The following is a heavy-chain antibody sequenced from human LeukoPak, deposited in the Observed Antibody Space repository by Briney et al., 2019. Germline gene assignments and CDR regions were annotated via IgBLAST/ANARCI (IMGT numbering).Heavy chain of an antibody. J-gene: IGHJ3*02. D-gene: IGHD3-10*01. Sequence: SETLSLTCTVSGGSISSYYWSWIRQPPGKGLEWIGSIHDSGNTYYNPSLKSRVTMAVDTSKNQFSLKLSSVTAADTAVYYCARQRRSGTWAFDIWGQGTMVTVSS. CDR2: IHDSGNT. V-gene: IGHV4-59*04. CDR1: GGSISSYY. CDR3: ARQRRSGTWAFDI.